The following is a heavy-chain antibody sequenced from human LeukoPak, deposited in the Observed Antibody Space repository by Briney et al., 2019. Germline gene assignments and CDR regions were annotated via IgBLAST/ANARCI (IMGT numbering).Heavy chain of an antibody. CDR3: GGKFPGAAYYFDS. Sequence: PGGSLRLSCVASDFTFSSYDMTWVRQAPGKGLEWVASISDSGRYIFSADSMRGRFTISRDNSAKTLYLEIYSLRVDDTATYFCGGKFPGAAYYFDSWGQGTLVAVSS. J-gene: IGHJ4*02. CDR2: ISDSGRYI. D-gene: IGHD2-21*01. CDR1: DFTFSSYD. V-gene: IGHV3-23*01.